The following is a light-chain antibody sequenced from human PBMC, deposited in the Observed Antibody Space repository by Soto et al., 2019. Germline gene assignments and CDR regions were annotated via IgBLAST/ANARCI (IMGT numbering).Light chain of an antibody. V-gene: IGLV2-14*03. CDR2: EVN. Sequence: QSALTQPASVSGSPGQSITFSCTGASSDIGGYNYVSWYQQHPGKAPKLMIFEVNNRPSGVSIRFSGSKSGNTASLTISGLQAEDEADYYCSSYTSSNTVVFGGGTQLTVL. CDR1: SSDIGGYNY. J-gene: IGLJ2*01. CDR3: SSYTSSNTVV.